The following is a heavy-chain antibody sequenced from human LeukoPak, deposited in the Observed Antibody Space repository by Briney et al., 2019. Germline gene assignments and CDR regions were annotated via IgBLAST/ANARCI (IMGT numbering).Heavy chain of an antibody. D-gene: IGHD7-27*01. CDR3: AKNRVWGSGFDY. V-gene: IGHV3-23*01. CDR1: GFTFINYA. CDR2: ISGSGGST. J-gene: IGHJ4*02. Sequence: GGSLRLSCAASGFTFINYAMNWVRQAPGKGLEWVSAISGSGGSTYYADSVKGRFTISRDNSKSTLYLQMNSLRAEDTAVYCCAKNRVWGSGFDYWGQGTLVTVSS.